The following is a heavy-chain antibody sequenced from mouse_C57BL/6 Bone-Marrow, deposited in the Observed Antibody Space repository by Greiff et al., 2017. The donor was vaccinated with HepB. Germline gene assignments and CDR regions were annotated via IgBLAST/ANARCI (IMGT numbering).Heavy chain of an antibody. V-gene: IGHV1-63*01. Sequence: QVQLKQSGAELVRPGTSVKMSCKASGYTFTNYWIGWAKQRPGHGLEWIGDIYPGGGYTNYNEKFKGKATLTADKSSSTAYMQFSSLTSEDSAIYYCARSNYGSSYYVDCWGQGTTLTVSS. CDR3: ARSNYGSSYYVDC. CDR2: IYPGGGYT. CDR1: GYTFTNYW. J-gene: IGHJ2*01. D-gene: IGHD1-1*01.